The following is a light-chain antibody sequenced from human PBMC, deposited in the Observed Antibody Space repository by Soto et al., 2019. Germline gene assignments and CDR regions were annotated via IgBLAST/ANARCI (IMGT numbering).Light chain of an antibody. J-gene: IGKJ4*01. CDR1: QGVSGN. Sequence: DILLTQSPSSLSASAGDRITLSCRASQGVSGNLAWYQQKPGKAPKLLISAASSLQTGVPSRFSGSGSGTEFTLTISCLQPEDFATYYCQQLNDYPLTFGGGTKVEIK. CDR3: QQLNDYPLT. CDR2: AAS. V-gene: IGKV1-9*01.